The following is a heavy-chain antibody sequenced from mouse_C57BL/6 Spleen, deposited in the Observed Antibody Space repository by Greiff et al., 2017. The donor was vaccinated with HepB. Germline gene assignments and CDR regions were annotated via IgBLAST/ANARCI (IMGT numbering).Heavy chain of an antibody. V-gene: IGHV5-9*01. CDR1: GFTFSSYT. D-gene: IGHD1-1*01. J-gene: IGHJ2*01. CDR3: ASHGGTVVARAFDY. CDR2: ISGGGGNT. Sequence: VQLKESGGGLVKPGGSLKLSCAASGFTFSSYTMSWVRQTPEKRLEWVATISGGGGNTYYPDSVKGRFTISRDNAKNTLYLQMSSLRSEDTALYYCASHGGTVVARAFDYWGQGTTLTVSS.